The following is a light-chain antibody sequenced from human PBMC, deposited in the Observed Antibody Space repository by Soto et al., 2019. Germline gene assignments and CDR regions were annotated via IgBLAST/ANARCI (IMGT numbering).Light chain of an antibody. CDR3: QVWDTTNPVI. Sequence: SYELTQPPSVSVAPGQTARITCGGNNIEIKSVHWYQQKPGQAPVLGVYDDGDRTTGIAERFSGSKSGNTATLTTSMVEAGDEADYDCQVWDTTNPVIFGGGTKLTVL. J-gene: IGLJ2*01. CDR1: NIEIKS. V-gene: IGLV3-21*02. CDR2: DDG.